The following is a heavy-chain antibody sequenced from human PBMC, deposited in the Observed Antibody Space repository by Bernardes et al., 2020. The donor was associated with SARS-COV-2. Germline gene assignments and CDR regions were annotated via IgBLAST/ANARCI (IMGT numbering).Heavy chain of an antibody. CDR1: GFTFSSSW. D-gene: IGHD1-26*01. V-gene: IGHV3-74*01. CDR2: INTDGSST. J-gene: IGHJ4*02. Sequence: GSLRLSCAASGFTFSSSWMHWVRQIPGKGLVWVSRINTDGSSTSYADSVKGRFTISRDNAQKLVSLQMNALRAEDTAVYYCARPGIVGAAHGYFEYWGQGTLVAVSS. CDR3: ARPGIVGAAHGYFEY.